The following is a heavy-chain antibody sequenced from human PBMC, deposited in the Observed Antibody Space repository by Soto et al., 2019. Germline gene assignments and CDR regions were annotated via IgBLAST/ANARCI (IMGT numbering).Heavy chain of an antibody. D-gene: IGHD2-2*02. V-gene: IGHV3-7*03. CDR2: IKQDGREK. Sequence: EVQLVESGGGLVQPGGSLRLSCAASGFTFSSYWMSWVRQAPGKGLEWVANIKQDGREKYYVDSVKGRFTISRDNAKNILYLQMKSLRAEDTAVYYCARDKEIIDCSSTSCYRGHYYGMDVWGQGTTVTVSS. CDR1: GFTFSSYW. CDR3: ARDKEIIDCSSTSCYRGHYYGMDV. J-gene: IGHJ6*02.